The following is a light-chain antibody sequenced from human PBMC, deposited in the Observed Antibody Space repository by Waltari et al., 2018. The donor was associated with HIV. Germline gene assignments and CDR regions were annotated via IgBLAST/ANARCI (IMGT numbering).Light chain of an antibody. V-gene: IGLV1-51*01. Sequence: QSVLTQPPSVSAAPGQTVNISCSGSTSNIGTNFVSWYQQFSETAPKLLIFDNNKRPSVSHDRFSGAKSGTSATLSLTGLQSGDEANYYCATWENKLNALVFGGGTKVTVL. CDR3: ATWENKLNALV. CDR2: DNN. J-gene: IGLJ2*01. CDR1: TSNIGTNF.